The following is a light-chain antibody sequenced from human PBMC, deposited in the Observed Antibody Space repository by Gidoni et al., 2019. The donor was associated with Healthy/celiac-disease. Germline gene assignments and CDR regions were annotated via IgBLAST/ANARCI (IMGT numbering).Light chain of an antibody. CDR1: QSLLHSNGYNY. CDR3: MQALQTPWT. Sequence: EIVVPQSPPCLPVTPGEPASISCRSSQSLLHSNGYNYLDWYLQKPGKSPQLLVYLGSNRASGVPDRFSGSGSGTDFTLKISRVEAEDVGVYYCMQALQTPWTFGQGTKVEIK. V-gene: IGKV2-28*01. CDR2: LGS. J-gene: IGKJ1*01.